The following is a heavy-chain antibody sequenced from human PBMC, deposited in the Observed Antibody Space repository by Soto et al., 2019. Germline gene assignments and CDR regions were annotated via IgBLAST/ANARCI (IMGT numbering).Heavy chain of an antibody. CDR1: GFTFSSYA. CDR3: ATHFGVTKSQFNS. V-gene: IGHV3-23*01. CDR2: ITASGGST. D-gene: IGHD3-3*01. Sequence: EVQLLDSGGGLVQPGGSLRLACAASGFTFSSYAMGWVRQAPGKGLEWVSSITASGGSTYYADSVKGRFTISGDNTKNMASLALNILRAEDTALHSCATHFGVTKSQFNSWGQAIIVTVSA. J-gene: IGHJ4*02.